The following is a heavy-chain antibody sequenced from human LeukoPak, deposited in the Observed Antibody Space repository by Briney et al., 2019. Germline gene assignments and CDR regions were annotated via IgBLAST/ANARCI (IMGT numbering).Heavy chain of an antibody. CDR3: ARGGRGSAAVVAPRSFDI. CDR2: TYTGGNS. J-gene: IGHJ3*02. D-gene: IGHD3-22*01. CDR1: GFTVSSIH. Sequence: GRSLRLSRAASGFTVSSIHMVWVRQAPGKGLEWVSVTYTGGNSYYADSVEGRFIISRDISKNTLYLQMNSLRAEDSALYYCARGGRGSAAVVAPRSFDIWGQGTMVTVSS. V-gene: IGHV3-53*01.